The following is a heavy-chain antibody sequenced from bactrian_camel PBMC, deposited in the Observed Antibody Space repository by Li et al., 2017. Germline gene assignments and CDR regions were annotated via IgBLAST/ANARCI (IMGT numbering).Heavy chain of an antibody. CDR3: VSLHRVDYVVFAY. J-gene: IGHJ6*01. V-gene: IGHV3S55*01. D-gene: IGHD4*01. Sequence: VQLVESGGGSVQAGETLRLSCTASGFTFDDSELGWYRQAPGNDCELVSTLSSDGSASYADSVKGRFTISHDNAKRTLYLQMNSLKPEDTAVYYCVSLHRVDYVVFAYWGQGTQVTVS. CDR2: LSSDGSA. CDR1: GFTFDDSE.